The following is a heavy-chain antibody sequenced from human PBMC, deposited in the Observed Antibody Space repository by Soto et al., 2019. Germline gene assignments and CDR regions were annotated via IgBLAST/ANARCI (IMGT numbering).Heavy chain of an antibody. CDR3: ARAPIRLCSGDNCYSGLDS. D-gene: IGHD2-15*01. J-gene: IGHJ4*02. V-gene: IGHV1-69*12. CDR2: IIPIFNKV. CDR1: GGTFSSYA. Sequence: QVQLVQSGAEVKKPGSSLKVSCKSSGGTFSSYAISWVRQAPGQGLEWLGGIIPIFNKVTYAQKSQGRVTLTADDSTSTAYMELSSLRSDDTAVYYCARAPIRLCSGDNCYSGLDSWGQGTLVIVSS.